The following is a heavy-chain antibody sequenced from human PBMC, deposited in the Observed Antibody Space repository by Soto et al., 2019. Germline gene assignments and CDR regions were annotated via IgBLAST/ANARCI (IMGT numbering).Heavy chain of an antibody. D-gene: IGHD6-19*01. Sequence: PGGSLRLSCAASGFTFRSYAMSWVRQAPGKGLEWVSASSGSGGSTYYADSVKGRFTISRDNSKNTLYLQMNSLRAEDTAVYYCAKEWGRIAVAGTFDYWGQGTLVTVSS. CDR1: GFTFRSYA. CDR2: SSGSGGST. J-gene: IGHJ4*02. V-gene: IGHV3-23*01. CDR3: AKEWGRIAVAGTFDY.